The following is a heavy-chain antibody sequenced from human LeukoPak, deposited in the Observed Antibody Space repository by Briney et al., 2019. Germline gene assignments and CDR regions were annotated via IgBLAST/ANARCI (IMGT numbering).Heavy chain of an antibody. CDR2: IRSKAYGGTT. D-gene: IGHD6-19*01. CDR1: GFTFGDYA. V-gene: IGHV3-49*03. J-gene: IGHJ4*02. CDR3: TSIEERSGAVAGTGLVDY. Sequence: GGSLRLSCTASGFTFGDYAMSWFRQAPGKGLEWVGFIRSKAYGGTTEYAASVKGRFTISKDDSKSIAYLQMNSLKTEDTAVYYCTSIEERSGAVAGTGLVDYWGQGTLVTVSS.